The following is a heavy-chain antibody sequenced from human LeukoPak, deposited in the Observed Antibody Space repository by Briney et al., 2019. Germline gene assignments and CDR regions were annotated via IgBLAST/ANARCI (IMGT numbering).Heavy chain of an antibody. CDR2: ISSTSTFT. J-gene: IGHJ5*02. CDR3: ARGKDWFDP. Sequence: GGSLRLSCAASGFNFSDYYMSWIRHAPGKGLEWVSYISSTSTFTNYVDSVKGRFTISRDNANNSLYLQINSLRAEDTAVYYCARGKDWFDPWGQGTLVTVSS. V-gene: IGHV3-11*06. CDR1: GFNFSDYY.